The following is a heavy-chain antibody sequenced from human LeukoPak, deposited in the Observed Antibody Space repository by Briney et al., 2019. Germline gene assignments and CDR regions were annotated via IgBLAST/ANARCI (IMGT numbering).Heavy chain of an antibody. V-gene: IGHV1-46*01. CDR3: ASTIVAVTAILHDAFDI. CDR2: INPSGGST. J-gene: IGHJ3*02. Sequence: ASVKVSCKASGYTFTSYYMHWVRQAPGQGLEWMGIINPSGGSTSYAQKFQGRVTMTRDTSTSTVYMELSSLRSEDTAVYYCASTIVAVTAILHDAFDIWGQGTMVTVSS. CDR1: GYTFTSYY. D-gene: IGHD2-21*02.